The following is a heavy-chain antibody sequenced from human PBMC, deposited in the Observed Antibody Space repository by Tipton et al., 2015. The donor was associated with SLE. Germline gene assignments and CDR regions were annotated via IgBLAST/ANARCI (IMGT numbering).Heavy chain of an antibody. Sequence: SLRLSCAASGFTFSSYGMHWVRQAPGKGLEWVAVISYDGSNKYYADSVKGRFTISRDNSKNTLYLQMNSLRAEDTAVYYCAREAANSGWYAYYFDYWGQGTLVTVSS. CDR3: AREAANSGWYAYYFDY. V-gene: IGHV3-30*03. CDR1: GFTFSSYG. J-gene: IGHJ4*02. CDR2: ISYDGSNK. D-gene: IGHD6-19*01.